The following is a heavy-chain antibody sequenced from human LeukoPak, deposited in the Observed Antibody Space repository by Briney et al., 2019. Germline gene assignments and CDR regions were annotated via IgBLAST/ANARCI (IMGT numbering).Heavy chain of an antibody. D-gene: IGHD5-18*01. V-gene: IGHV3-23*01. CDR3: AKGGRGYSYGRGTRASHYFGMDV. CDR1: EFTFSTDA. CDR2: INSGGGT. J-gene: IGHJ6*02. Sequence: AGGSLRLSCAASEFTFSTDAMSWVRRGPGMGLEWVSSINSGGGTYYADSVKGRFTISRDNSKNTLYLQMNSLRSEDTAVYYCAKGGRGYSYGRGTRASHYFGMDVWGQGTTVTVSS.